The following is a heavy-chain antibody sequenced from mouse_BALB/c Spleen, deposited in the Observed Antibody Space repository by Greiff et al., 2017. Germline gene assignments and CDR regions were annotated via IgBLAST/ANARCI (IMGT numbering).Heavy chain of an antibody. CDR1: GFTFSSYA. CDR3: ARGGRGYYFDY. J-gene: IGHJ2*01. V-gene: IGHV5-6-5*01. CDR2: ISSGGST. Sequence: DVKLVESGGGLVKPGGSLKLSCAASGFTFSSYAMSWVRQTPEKRLEWVASISSGGSTYYPDSVKGRFTISIDNARNILYLQMSSLRSEDTAMYYCARGGRGYYFDYWGQGTTLTVSS. D-gene: IGHD3-3*01.